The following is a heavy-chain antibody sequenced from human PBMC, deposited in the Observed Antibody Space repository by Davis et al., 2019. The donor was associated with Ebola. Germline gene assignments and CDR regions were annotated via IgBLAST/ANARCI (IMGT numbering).Heavy chain of an antibody. Sequence: PGGSLRLSCAASGFTFSSYGMHWVRQAPGKGLEWVAVIWYDGSNTYYADSVKGRFTISRDNAKNSLYLQMNSLRAEDKAVYYCARDLPVYSGYELAVFGSQKNYYDDDGMDVWGQGTTVTVSS. D-gene: IGHD5-12*01. CDR2: IWYDGSNT. CDR1: GFTFSSYG. V-gene: IGHV3-33*01. CDR3: ARDLPVYSGYELAVFGSQKNYYDDDGMDV. J-gene: IGHJ6*02.